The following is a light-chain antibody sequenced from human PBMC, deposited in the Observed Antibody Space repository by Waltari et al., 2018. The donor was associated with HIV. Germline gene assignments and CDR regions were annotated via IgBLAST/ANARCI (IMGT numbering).Light chain of an antibody. V-gene: IGLV1-44*01. CDR3: AAWDGSLNSYV. CDR1: NSNIGNHP. Sequence: QSVLTQPPSASGTPGQRVIISCSGGNSNIGNHPVNWYQQLPGTAPKLLIYSNDRRPSGVPNRFSGSKSGTSASLAISGLQSEDEGDYYCAAWDGSLNSYVFGTGTKVTVL. J-gene: IGLJ1*01. CDR2: SND.